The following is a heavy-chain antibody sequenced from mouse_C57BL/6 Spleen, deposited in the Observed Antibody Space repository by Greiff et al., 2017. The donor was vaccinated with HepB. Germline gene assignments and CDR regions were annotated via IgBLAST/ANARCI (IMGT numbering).Heavy chain of an antibody. CDR3: ARSTASLRGSSLDY. J-gene: IGHJ2*01. CDR1: GYTFTSYW. V-gene: IGHV1-53*01. CDR2: INPSNGGT. D-gene: IGHD1-1*01. Sequence: QVQLKESGTELVKPGASVKLSCKASGYTFTSYWMHWVKQRPGQGLEWIGNINPSNGGTNYNEKFKSKATLTVDKSSSTAYMQLSSLTSEDSAVYYCARSTASLRGSSLDYWGQGTTLTVSS.